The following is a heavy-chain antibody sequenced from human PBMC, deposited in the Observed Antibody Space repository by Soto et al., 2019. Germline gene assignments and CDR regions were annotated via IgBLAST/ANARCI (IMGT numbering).Heavy chain of an antibody. CDR2: IDSGDGTT. J-gene: IGHJ4*02. V-gene: IGHV3-11*01. CDR3: VRPYYSSSWFPFDR. CDR1: GFDCGYYY. D-gene: IGHD6-13*01. Sequence: GGSRRRSWTGSGFDCGYYYMSWSRQAPGKGLEWVSYIDSGDGTTYYTDSVKGRFTISRDNAKKTVYLQMSSLRVEDTALYYCVRPYYSSSWFPFDRWGQGTLVTVSS.